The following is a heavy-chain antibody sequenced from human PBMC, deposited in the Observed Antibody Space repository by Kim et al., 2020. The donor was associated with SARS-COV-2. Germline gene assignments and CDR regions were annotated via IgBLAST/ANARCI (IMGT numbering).Heavy chain of an antibody. J-gene: IGHJ4*02. D-gene: IGHD3-9*01. CDR1: GGSISSSNC. Sequence: SETLSLTCAVSGGSISSSNCWRWVRQPPGKWLEWIGEMCHSGSTNYNPSLKSRVTISADKSKNQFSLTLTSVTAADTAVYYCASAISRTVDYWGQGILVTVSS. CDR2: MCHSGST. V-gene: IGHV4-4*02. CDR3: ASAISRTVDY.